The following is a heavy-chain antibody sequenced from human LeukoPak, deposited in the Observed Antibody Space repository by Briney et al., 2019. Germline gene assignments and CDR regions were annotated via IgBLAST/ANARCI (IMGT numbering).Heavy chain of an antibody. CDR1: GGSISSYY. CDR2: IYYSGST. D-gene: IGHD3-9*01. J-gene: IGHJ3*02. V-gene: IGHV4-59*01. CDR3: ARLLRRVGAFDI. Sequence: PSETLSLTCTVSGGSISSYYWSWIRQPPGKGLEWIGYIYYSGSTNYNPSLKSRVTISVDTSKNQFSLKLSSVTAADTAVYYCARLLRRVGAFDIWGQVTMVTVSS.